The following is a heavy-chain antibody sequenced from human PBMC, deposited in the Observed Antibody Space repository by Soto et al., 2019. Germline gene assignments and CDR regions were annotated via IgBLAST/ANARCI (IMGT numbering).Heavy chain of an antibody. CDR1: GFTFDDYA. D-gene: IGHD6-19*01. Sequence: EVQLVESGGGLVQPGRSLRLSCAASGFTFDDYAMHWVRQAPGKGLEWVSGISWNSGSIGYADSVKGRFTISRDNAKNSLYLQMNSLRAEDTALYYCAKDSAVAGTLDYWGQGTLVTVSS. CDR3: AKDSAVAGTLDY. CDR2: ISWNSGSI. V-gene: IGHV3-9*01. J-gene: IGHJ4*02.